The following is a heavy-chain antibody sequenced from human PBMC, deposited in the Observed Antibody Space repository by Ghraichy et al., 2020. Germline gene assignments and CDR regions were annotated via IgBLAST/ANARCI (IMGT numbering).Heavy chain of an antibody. Sequence: GGSLRLSCAASGFTFSTYNMNWVRRAPGKGLEWVSYITSSSSTIYYADSVKGRFTISRDNAKNSLYLQMNSLRDEDTAVYYCTRGTTVTTGPWYYGMDVWGQGTTVTVSS. CDR3: TRGTTVTTGPWYYGMDV. V-gene: IGHV3-48*02. J-gene: IGHJ6*02. D-gene: IGHD4-17*01. CDR1: GFTFSTYN. CDR2: ITSSSSTI.